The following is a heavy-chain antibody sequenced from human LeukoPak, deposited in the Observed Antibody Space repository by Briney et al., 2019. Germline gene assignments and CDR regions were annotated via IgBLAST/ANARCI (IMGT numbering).Heavy chain of an antibody. CDR3: ARGRGNEYGDYDY. V-gene: IGHV4-34*01. Sequence: SETLSLTCAVYGGSFSGYSGSWIRQPPGKGLEWIGEINHSGSTNYNPSVRSRVTVSEDTSKNQFSLKLNSVTAADTAVYYCARGRGNEYGDYDYWGQGALVTISS. D-gene: IGHD4-17*01. J-gene: IGHJ4*02. CDR1: GGSFSGYS. CDR2: INHSGST.